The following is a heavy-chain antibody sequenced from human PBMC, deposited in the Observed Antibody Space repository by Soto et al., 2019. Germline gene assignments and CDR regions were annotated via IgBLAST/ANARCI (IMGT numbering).Heavy chain of an antibody. J-gene: IGHJ4*02. CDR1: GYTFSSYH. CDR3: AKDLPQVDY. Sequence: QIQLVQSGAEVKKPGASVKVSCKASGYTFSSYHITWVRQAPGQGLEWMGWISAYNGNTNYAQNLQGRVTMTTDPSTSTAYMELRSLSSDDTAVYYCAKDLPQVDYWGQGTLVTVSS. CDR2: ISAYNGNT. V-gene: IGHV1-18*01.